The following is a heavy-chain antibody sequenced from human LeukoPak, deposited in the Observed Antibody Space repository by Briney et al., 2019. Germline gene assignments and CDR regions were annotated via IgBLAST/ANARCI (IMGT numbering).Heavy chain of an antibody. V-gene: IGHV4-34*01. CDR2: INHSGST. CDR1: GGPFSGYY. D-gene: IGHD2-15*01. J-gene: IGHJ4*02. Sequence: PSETLSLTCAVYGGPFSGYYWSWIRQPPGKGLEWIGEINHSGSTNYNPSLKSRVTISVDTSKNQFSLKLSSVTAADTAVYYCASGVAVRDYWGQGTLVTVSS. CDR3: ASGVAVRDY.